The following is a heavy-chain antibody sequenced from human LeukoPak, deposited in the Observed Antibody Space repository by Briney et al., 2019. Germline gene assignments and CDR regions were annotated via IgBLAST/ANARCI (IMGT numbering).Heavy chain of an antibody. CDR1: AISLATPGVG. CDR2: IYWNNDK. Sequence: SGPTLVNPTQTLTLTCSFSAISLATPGVGVGWVRQSPGKTLEWLTTIYWNNDKRYRPSLKSRLTITKDTSKNQVVLTMTNMDPVDTATYYCAQYPDYGGDYDAFDIWGQGTMVTVSS. V-gene: IGHV2-5*01. D-gene: IGHD4-23*01. CDR3: AQYPDYGGDYDAFDI. J-gene: IGHJ3*02.